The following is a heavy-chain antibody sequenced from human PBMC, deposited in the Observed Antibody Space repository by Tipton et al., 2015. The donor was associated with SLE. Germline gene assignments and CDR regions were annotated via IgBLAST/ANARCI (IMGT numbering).Heavy chain of an antibody. J-gene: IGHJ6*02. D-gene: IGHD6-19*01. Sequence: SLRLSCAASGFTFSSYWMHWVRQAPGKGLVWVSRINSDGSSTSYADSVKGRFTISRDNAKNTLYLQMNSLRAEDTAVYYCPKDQAVAGRMGYYYYGMDVWGQGTTVTVSS. V-gene: IGHV3-74*01. CDR2: INSDGSST. CDR1: GFTFSSYW. CDR3: PKDQAVAGRMGYYYYGMDV.